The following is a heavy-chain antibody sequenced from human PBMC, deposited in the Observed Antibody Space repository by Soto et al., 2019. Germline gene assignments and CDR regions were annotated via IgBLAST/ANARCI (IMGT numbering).Heavy chain of an antibody. CDR1: GFTFSSYG. D-gene: IGHD2-2*01. CDR2: IWYDGSNK. Sequence: QVQLVESGGGVVQPGRSLRLSCVASGFTFSSYGMHWVRQAPGKGPEWVAVIWYDGSNKYYADSVKGRFTISRDNSKNTLYLQMNSLRAEDTAVYYCARDLLGYCSSTSCRYGMDVWGQGTTVTVSS. J-gene: IGHJ6*02. V-gene: IGHV3-33*01. CDR3: ARDLLGYCSSTSCRYGMDV.